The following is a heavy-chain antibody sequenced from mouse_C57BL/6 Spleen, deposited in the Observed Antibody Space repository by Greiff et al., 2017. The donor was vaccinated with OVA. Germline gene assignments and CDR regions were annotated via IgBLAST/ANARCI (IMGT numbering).Heavy chain of an antibody. CDR3: TRGYSWDFDV. CDR1: GYTFTDYE. V-gene: IGHV1-15*01. D-gene: IGHD2-3*01. CDR2: IDPETGGT. J-gene: IGHJ1*03. Sequence: VQLQQSGAELVRPGASVTLSCKASGYTFTDYEMHWVKQTPVHGLEWIGAIDPETGGTAYNQKFKGKAILTADKSSSTAYMELRSLTSEDSAVYYCTRGYSWDFDVWGTGTTVTVSS.